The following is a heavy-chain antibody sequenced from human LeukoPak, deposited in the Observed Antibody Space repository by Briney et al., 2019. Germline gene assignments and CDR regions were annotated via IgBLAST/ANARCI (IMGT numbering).Heavy chain of an antibody. CDR1: GGSISSGDYY. V-gene: IGHV4-30-4*01. CDR2: IYYSGST. J-gene: IGHJ4*02. CDR3: ARERGSGYGPWDY. D-gene: IGHD3-22*01. Sequence: SETLSLTCTVSGGSISSGDYYWSWIRQPPGKGLEWIGYIYYSGSTYYNPSLKSRVTISVDTSKNQFSLKLSSVTAADTAVYYCARERGSGYGPWDYWGQGTLVTVSS.